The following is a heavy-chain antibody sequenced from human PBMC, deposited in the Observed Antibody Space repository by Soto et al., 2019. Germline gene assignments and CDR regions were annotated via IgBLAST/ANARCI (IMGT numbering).Heavy chain of an antibody. J-gene: IGHJ4*02. CDR2: INAGNGNT. CDR1: GYTFTSYA. D-gene: IGHD3-10*01. CDR3: ARLSGGFGELKFDY. Sequence: QVQLVQSGAEVKKPGASVKVSCKASGYTFTSYAMHWVRQAPGQRLEWMGWINAGNGNTKYSQKFQGRVTITRDTSASTAYMELSSLRSEDTAVYYCARLSGGFGELKFDYWGQGTLVTVSS. V-gene: IGHV1-3*01.